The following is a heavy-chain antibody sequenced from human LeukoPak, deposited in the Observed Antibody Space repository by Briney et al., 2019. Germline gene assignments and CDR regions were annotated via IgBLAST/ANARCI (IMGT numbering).Heavy chain of an antibody. D-gene: IGHD1-26*01. CDR3: AKSHSGNYYIFPY. CDR1: GFTFSSYA. Sequence: GGSLRLSCAASGFTFSSYAMSWVRQAPGKGLEWVSAISGSGGSTYYADSVKGRFTISRDNSKNTLYLQMSSLRAEDTAVYYCAKSHSGNYYIFPYWGQGTLVTVSS. J-gene: IGHJ4*02. CDR2: ISGSGGST. V-gene: IGHV3-23*01.